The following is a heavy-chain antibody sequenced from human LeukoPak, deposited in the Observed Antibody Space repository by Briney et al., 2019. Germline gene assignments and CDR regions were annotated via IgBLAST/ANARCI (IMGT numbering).Heavy chain of an antibody. V-gene: IGHV4-31*03. Sequence: KPSQTLSLTCSVSGVSVSDGRYYWTWIRQQPGKGLEWIGYKYYSGSAKYNPSLKSRLTISIDTSKNQFSLHLSSVTAADTATYYCATPYCSSISCLDVFNMWGQGTRVTVSS. CDR3: ATPYCSSISCLDVFNM. J-gene: IGHJ3*02. CDR1: GVSVSDGRYY. CDR2: KYYSGSA. D-gene: IGHD2-2*01.